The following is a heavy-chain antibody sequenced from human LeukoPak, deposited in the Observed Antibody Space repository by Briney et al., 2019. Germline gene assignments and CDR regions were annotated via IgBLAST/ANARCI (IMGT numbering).Heavy chain of an antibody. J-gene: IGHJ5*02. D-gene: IGHD5-18*01. Sequence: GASVKVSCKASGYTFTGYYMHWVRQAPGQGLEWMGCINPNSGGTNYAQKFQGRVTMTRDTSISTAYMELSRLRSDDTAVYYCAREGVRIQLWSRHSNWFDPWGQGTLVTVSS. CDR3: AREGVRIQLWSRHSNWFDP. CDR2: INPNSGGT. V-gene: IGHV1-2*02. CDR1: GYTFTGYY.